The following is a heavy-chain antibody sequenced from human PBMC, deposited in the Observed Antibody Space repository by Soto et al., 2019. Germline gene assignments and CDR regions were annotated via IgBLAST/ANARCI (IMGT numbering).Heavy chain of an antibody. CDR1: GYTFASYA. Sequence: GXSVKVSFNASGYTFASYAISLMRQAPGQGLEWMGWISAYNGNTNYAQKLQGRVTMTTDTSTSTAYMEMRSLRSDDTAVYYCARDPPPPDYWGQGTLVTVSS. CDR2: ISAYNGNT. V-gene: IGHV1-18*01. J-gene: IGHJ4*02. CDR3: ARDPPPPDY.